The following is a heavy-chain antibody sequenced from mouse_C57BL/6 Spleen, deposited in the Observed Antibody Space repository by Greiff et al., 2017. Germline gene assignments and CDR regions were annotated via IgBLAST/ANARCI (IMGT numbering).Heavy chain of an antibody. CDR2: INPSSGYT. V-gene: IGHV1-7*01. Sequence: QVHVKQSGAELAKPGASVKLSCKASGYTFTSYWMHWVKQRPGQGLEWIGYINPSSGYTKYNQKFKDKATLTADKSSSTAYMQLSSLTYEDSAVYYCARAYYDYDGLFAYWGQGTLVTVSA. D-gene: IGHD2-4*01. J-gene: IGHJ3*01. CDR1: GYTFTSYW. CDR3: ARAYYDYDGLFAY.